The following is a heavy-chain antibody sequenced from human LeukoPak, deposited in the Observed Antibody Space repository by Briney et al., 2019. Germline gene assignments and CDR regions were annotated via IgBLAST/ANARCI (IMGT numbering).Heavy chain of an antibody. D-gene: IGHD3-16*01. CDR3: AKVARLGGNSFYYYMDV. CDR1: GFTFSSYG. V-gene: IGHV3-30*02. Sequence: GGSLRLSCAASGFTFSSYGFHWVRQAPGKGLEWVAFIRYDGSKKFYTDSVKGRFNISRDNSKNTLYLQMNSLRVEDTAVYYCAKVARLGGNSFYYYMDVWGKGTTVTISS. CDR2: IRYDGSKK. J-gene: IGHJ6*03.